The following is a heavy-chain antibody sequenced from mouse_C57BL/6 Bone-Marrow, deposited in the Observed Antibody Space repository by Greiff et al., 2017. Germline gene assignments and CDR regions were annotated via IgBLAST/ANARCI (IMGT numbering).Heavy chain of an antibody. D-gene: IGHD3-2*02. J-gene: IGHJ2*01. CDR2: IHPNSGST. V-gene: IGHV1-64*01. Sequence: QVQLKQPGAELVKPGASVKLSCKASGYTFTSYWMHWVKQRPGQGLEWIGMIHPNSGSTNYNEKFKSKATLTVDKSSSTAYMQRSSLTSEDSAVYYCARWGAQASSWGQGTTLTVSS. CDR3: ARWGAQASS. CDR1: GYTFTSYW.